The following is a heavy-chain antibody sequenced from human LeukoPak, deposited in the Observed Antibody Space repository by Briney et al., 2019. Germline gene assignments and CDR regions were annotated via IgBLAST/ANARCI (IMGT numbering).Heavy chain of an antibody. V-gene: IGHV1-46*01. D-gene: IGHD6-13*01. CDR2: INPSGGST. CDR3: ASPQGSSSSSYYYYYMDV. Sequence: VASVKVSCKASGYTFTSYYMHWVRQAPGQGLEWMGIINPSGGSTSYAQKFQGRVTMTRDMSTSTVYMELSSLRSEDTAVYYCASPQGSSSSSYYYYYMDVWGKGTTVTVSS. J-gene: IGHJ6*03. CDR1: GYTFTSYY.